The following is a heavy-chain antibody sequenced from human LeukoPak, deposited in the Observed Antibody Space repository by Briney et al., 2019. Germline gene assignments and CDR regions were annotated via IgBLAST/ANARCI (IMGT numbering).Heavy chain of an antibody. CDR1: GAFFRYCY. CDR2: INQSGAT. V-gene: IGHV4-34*01. Sequence: SHMLSLSQVVEGAFFRYCYWRGTRQPPRKGRESIVEINQSGATNYNPSLKSRVTVSVDTSKNQFSLKLSSVTAADTAVYYCARSRNYYDGSGNWEYYFDHWGQGTLVTVSS. CDR3: ARSRNYYDGSGNWEYYFDH. J-gene: IGHJ4*02. D-gene: IGHD3-22*01.